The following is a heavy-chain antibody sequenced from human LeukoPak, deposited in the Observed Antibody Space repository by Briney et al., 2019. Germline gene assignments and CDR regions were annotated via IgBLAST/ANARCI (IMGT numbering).Heavy chain of an antibody. CDR2: INHSGST. J-gene: IGHJ4*02. CDR1: GGSFSGYY. V-gene: IGHV4-34*01. CDR3: ARTYYYDSSGYDY. Sequence: PSETLSLTCAVYGGSFSGYYWSWIRQPPGKGLEWIGEINHSGSTNYNPSLKSRVTISVDTSKNQFSLKLSSVTAADTAVYYCARTYYYDSSGYDYWGQGTLVTVSS. D-gene: IGHD3-22*01.